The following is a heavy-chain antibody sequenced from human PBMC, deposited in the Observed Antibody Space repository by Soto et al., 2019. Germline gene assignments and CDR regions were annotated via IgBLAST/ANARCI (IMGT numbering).Heavy chain of an antibody. CDR3: TRRYNANDNYFDH. Sequence: PSETLSLTCTVSGASISVHSYYWTWIRQPPGKGLEWIGSSYYSGTTYFNPSLKSRATISVDTSKNQFSLRLTSVTAADTAIYYCTRRYNANDNYFDHWGPRALVTVSS. V-gene: IGHV4-39*01. J-gene: IGHJ1*01. CDR1: GASISVHSYY. CDR2: SYYSGTT. D-gene: IGHD3-9*01.